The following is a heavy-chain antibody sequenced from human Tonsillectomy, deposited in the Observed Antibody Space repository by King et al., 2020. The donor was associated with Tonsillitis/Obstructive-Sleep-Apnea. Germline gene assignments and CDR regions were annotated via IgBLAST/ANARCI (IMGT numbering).Heavy chain of an antibody. Sequence: VQLVESGGGLVQPGGSLRLSCAASGFTFSSYAMTWVRQAPGKGLEWVSGIIGSGGSTYYADSVKGRFTISRDNSKNTLYLQMNSLRAEDTAVYYCAKERVVGVTPDYFDYWGQGTLVTVSS. CDR2: IIGSGGST. CDR3: AKERVVGVTPDYFDY. V-gene: IGHV3-23*04. CDR1: GFTFSSYA. D-gene: IGHD1-26*01. J-gene: IGHJ4*02.